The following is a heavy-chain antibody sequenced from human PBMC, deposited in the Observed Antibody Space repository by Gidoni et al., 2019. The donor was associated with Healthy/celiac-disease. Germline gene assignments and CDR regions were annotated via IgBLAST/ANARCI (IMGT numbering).Heavy chain of an antibody. D-gene: IGHD5-18*01. Sequence: EVQLVESGGGLLQPGGSLRLSCAASGFTVSSNDMSWVRQAPGKGLEWVSVIYSGGSTYYADSVKGRFTISRDNSKNTRYLQMNSLRAEDTAVYYCAAGYSYGPDAFDIWGQGTMVTVSS. CDR1: GFTVSSND. CDR2: IYSGGST. J-gene: IGHJ3*02. CDR3: AAGYSYGPDAFDI. V-gene: IGHV3-53*01.